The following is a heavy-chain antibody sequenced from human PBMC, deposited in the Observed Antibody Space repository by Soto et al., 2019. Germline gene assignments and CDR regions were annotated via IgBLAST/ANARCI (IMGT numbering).Heavy chain of an antibody. CDR3: ARALTDGLWFGELLPPYYFDY. D-gene: IGHD3-10*01. CDR1: GYTFTGYY. V-gene: IGHV1-2*04. Sequence: QVQLVQSGAEVKKPGASVKVSCKASGYTFTGYYMHWVRQAPGQGLEWMGWINPNSGGTNYAQKFQGWVTMTRDTSISTAYMELSRLRSDDTAVYYCARALTDGLWFGELLPPYYFDYWGQGTLVTVSS. CDR2: INPNSGGT. J-gene: IGHJ4*02.